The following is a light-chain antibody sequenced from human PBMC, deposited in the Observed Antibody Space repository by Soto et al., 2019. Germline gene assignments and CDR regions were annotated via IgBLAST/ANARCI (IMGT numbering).Light chain of an antibody. Sequence: DIQMTQSPSSLSAYVGDRVTITCRASQSITSHLNWYHHKPGKAPKVLIYTISSLQSGVPSRFSGSGSGTDFTLTISSLQPADLATYYCQQSTSMPWTFGQGTKVEIQ. V-gene: IGKV1-39*01. J-gene: IGKJ1*01. CDR2: TIS. CDR3: QQSTSMPWT. CDR1: QSITSH.